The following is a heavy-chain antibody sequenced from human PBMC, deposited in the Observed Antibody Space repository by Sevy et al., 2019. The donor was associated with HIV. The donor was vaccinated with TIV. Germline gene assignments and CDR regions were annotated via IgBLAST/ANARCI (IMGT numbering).Heavy chain of an antibody. CDR1: GYTFTSYA. CDR2: INTGNGNT. CDR3: ARVDSSGWYGAFDI. J-gene: IGHJ3*02. D-gene: IGHD6-19*01. V-gene: IGHV1-3*04. Sequence: ASVKVSCKASGYTFTSYAMHWVRQAPGQRLEWMGWINTGNGNTKYSQKFQGRVTITRDTSASTAYMELSSLRSEDTAVYYCARVDSSGWYGAFDIWGQRTMVTVSS.